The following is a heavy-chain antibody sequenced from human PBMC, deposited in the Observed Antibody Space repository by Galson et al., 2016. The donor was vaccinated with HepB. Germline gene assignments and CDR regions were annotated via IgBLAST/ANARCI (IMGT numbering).Heavy chain of an antibody. V-gene: IGHV1-3*01. Sequence: SVKVSCKASGYTFTTYTVHWVRQAPGQRFEWMGWISGGNGNTNYSQKFQGRVTFTRDTSASIAYMELSSLRSEDTAVYFCARGPAYFEYWGQGTLVTVSS. J-gene: IGHJ4*02. CDR2: ISGGNGNT. D-gene: IGHD2-2*01. CDR1: GYTFTTYT. CDR3: ARGPAYFEY.